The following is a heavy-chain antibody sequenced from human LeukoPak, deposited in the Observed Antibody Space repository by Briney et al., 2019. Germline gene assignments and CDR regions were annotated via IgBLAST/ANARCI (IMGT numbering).Heavy chain of an antibody. CDR1: GFTFSSHS. J-gene: IGHJ4*02. D-gene: IGHD4-17*01. CDR2: IRVGSDVQ. Sequence: GGSLRLSCAASGFTFSSHSMNWVRQAPGKGLEWLSYIRVGSDVQQLADSVKGRFTISRDNARNSWYLQMNSLRHEDTAVYYCARDRSTVTTPEFDYWGQGTLVTVSS. V-gene: IGHV3-48*02. CDR3: ARDRSTVTTPEFDY.